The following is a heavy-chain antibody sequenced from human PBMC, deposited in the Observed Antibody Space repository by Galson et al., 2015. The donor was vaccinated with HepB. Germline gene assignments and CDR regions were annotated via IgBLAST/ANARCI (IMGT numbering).Heavy chain of an antibody. CDR2: ISAYNSNT. CDR3: ARDGPQDYYDTTGYYYFDY. D-gene: IGHD3-22*01. CDR1: GYTFTSYG. J-gene: IGHJ4*02. V-gene: IGHV1-18*01. Sequence: SVKVSCKASGYTFTSYGIRWVRQAPGQGLEWMGWISAYNSNTDNAQKFQGRVTMTTDTATSTAYMELRSLRSDDTAVYYCARDGPQDYYDTTGYYYFDYWGQGTLVTVSS.